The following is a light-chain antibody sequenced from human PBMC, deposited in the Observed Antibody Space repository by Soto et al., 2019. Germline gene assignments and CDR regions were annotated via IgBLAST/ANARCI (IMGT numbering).Light chain of an antibody. CDR1: QSFSRSF. Sequence: EIVLTQSPGTLSLSPGERATLSCRTSQSFSRSFLAWYQQKPGQAPRLLIYGASTRATGIPDRFSGSGSGTDFTLSITGLEPEYFAVYYCQQYASSPITFGRGTRLEIK. V-gene: IGKV3-20*01. CDR3: QQYASSPIT. CDR2: GAS. J-gene: IGKJ5*01.